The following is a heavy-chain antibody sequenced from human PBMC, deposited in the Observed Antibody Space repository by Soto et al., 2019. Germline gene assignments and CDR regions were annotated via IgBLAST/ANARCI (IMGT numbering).Heavy chain of an antibody. CDR1: GGSISSGDYY. V-gene: IGHV4-30-4*01. Sequence: PSETLSLTCTVSGGSISSGDYYWSWIRQPPGKGLEWIGYIYYSGITYYNPSLKSRVTISVDTSKNQFSLKLSSVTAADTAVYYCARESHANNWFDPWGQGTLVTVSS. CDR2: IYYSGIT. J-gene: IGHJ5*02. CDR3: ARESHANNWFDP.